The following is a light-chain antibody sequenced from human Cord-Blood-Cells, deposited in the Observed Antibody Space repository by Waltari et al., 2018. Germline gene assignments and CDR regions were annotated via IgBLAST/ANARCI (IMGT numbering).Light chain of an antibody. J-gene: IGKJ4*01. CDR3: QQSYSTPVT. CDR2: AAS. Sequence: IQMTQSPSSLSASVGDRVTITFRASQSISSYLNWDQQKLGKAPKLLIYAASSLRSGVPSRCSGSGSGTDFTLTISSLQPEDFETYYCQQSYSTPVTFGGGTKVEIK. CDR1: QSISSY. V-gene: IGKV1-39*01.